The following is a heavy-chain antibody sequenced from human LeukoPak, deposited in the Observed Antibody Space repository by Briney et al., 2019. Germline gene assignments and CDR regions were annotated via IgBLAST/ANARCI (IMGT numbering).Heavy chain of an antibody. CDR1: GYTFTAFF. CDR2: INPSTGGT. CDR3: TREVRYTRPYDY. D-gene: IGHD3-16*02. J-gene: IGHJ4*02. Sequence: ASVKVSCKASGYTFTAFFIRWVRRAPGQGLEWMGWINPSTGGTTFAQRFQGRVTMTRDTSISTAYLDLSGLTSDDTAIYYCTREVRYTRPYDYWGQGTPVTVSS. V-gene: IGHV1-2*02.